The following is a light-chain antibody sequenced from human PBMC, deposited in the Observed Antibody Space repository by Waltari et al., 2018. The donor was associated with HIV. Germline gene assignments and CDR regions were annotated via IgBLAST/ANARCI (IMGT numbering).Light chain of an antibody. Sequence: DIVLTQSPGTLSLSPGERATLSCRASQSVATTYLAWYQQKPGQAPRLLIYGVSSRATGIPDRCSGSGSETDFALTISRLEPEDFAVYYCQHYAISPPMYTFGQGTKLEIK. J-gene: IGKJ2*01. CDR3: QHYAISPPMYT. CDR2: GVS. CDR1: QSVATTY. V-gene: IGKV3-20*01.